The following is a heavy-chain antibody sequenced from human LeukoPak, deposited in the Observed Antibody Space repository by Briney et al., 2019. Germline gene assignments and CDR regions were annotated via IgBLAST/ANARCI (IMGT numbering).Heavy chain of an antibody. V-gene: IGHV4-34*01. CDR3: ARAFVRITMVRGRVKFADYFDY. CDR1: GGSFSGYY. D-gene: IGHD3-10*01. J-gene: IGHJ4*02. Sequence: SETLSLTCAVYGGSFSGYYWSWIRQPPGKGLEWIGEINHSRSTNYNPSLKSRVSISIDTSKNQFSLKLSSVTAADTAVYYCARAFVRITMVRGRVKFADYFDYWGQGTLVTVSS. CDR2: INHSRST.